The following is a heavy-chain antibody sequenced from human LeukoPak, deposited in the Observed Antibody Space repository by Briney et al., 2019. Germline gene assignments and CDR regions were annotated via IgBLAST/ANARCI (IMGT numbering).Heavy chain of an antibody. D-gene: IGHD3-22*01. J-gene: IGHJ4*02. CDR3: AKDPHYYDSSGYYDY. CDR1: GFTFSSYA. CDR2: ISGSGGST. V-gene: IGHV3-23*01. Sequence: GGSLRLSCAASGFTFSSYAMSWVRQAPGKGLEWVSAISGSGGSTYYADSVKGRFTISRDNSKNTLYLQMNSLRAEDTAVYYCAKDPHYYDSSGYYDYWGQGTLVTVSS.